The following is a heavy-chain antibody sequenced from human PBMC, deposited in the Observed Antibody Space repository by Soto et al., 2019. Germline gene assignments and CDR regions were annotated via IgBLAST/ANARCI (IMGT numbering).Heavy chain of an antibody. CDR2: MSGSSSTT. CDR3: AKNQERELPRVIDF. J-gene: IGHJ4*02. Sequence: WWSLRLSCSTSGLTFSNYALSWFRQAPGGGLEWVSSMSGSSSTTYYADSVKGRFTISRDRSKNTLYLQMSSLRAEDTALYYCAKNQERELPRVIDFWGQGTLVTVSS. D-gene: IGHD1-7*01. CDR1: GLTFSNYA. V-gene: IGHV3-23*01.